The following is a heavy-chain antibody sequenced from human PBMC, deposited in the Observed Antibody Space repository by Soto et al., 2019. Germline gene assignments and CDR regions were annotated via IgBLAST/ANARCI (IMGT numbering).Heavy chain of an antibody. CDR1: GYTFTGYY. D-gene: IGHD3-9*01. CDR2: INPNSGGT. V-gene: IGHV1-2*04. Sequence: GASVKVSCKASGYTFTGYYMHWVRQAPGQGLEWMGWINPNSGGTNYAQKLQGWVTMTRDTSISTAYMELSRLRSDDTAVYYCARDGGSGYYDILTGYSPRGYYYYGMDVWGQGTTVTVSS. J-gene: IGHJ6*02. CDR3: ARDGGSGYYDILTGYSPRGYYYYGMDV.